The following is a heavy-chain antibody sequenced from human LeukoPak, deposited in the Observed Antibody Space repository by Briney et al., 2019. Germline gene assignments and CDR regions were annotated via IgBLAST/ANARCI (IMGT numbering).Heavy chain of an antibody. CDR3: ARGAGFAEPLPEY. D-gene: IGHD1-14*01. CDR1: GYTFTSYA. V-gene: IGHV1-3*01. Sequence: ASVKVSCKASGYTFTSYAIQWVRQAPGQRLEWMGWINAGYGNTKYSQNFQGRVTITRDTSASTAYMELSSLRSEDTAVYYCARGAGFAEPLPEYWGQGTLLTVSS. CDR2: INAGYGNT. J-gene: IGHJ4*02.